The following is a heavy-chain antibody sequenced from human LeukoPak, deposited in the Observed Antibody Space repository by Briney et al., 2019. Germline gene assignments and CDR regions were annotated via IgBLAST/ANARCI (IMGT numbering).Heavy chain of an antibody. CDR2: IRYDGSEK. CDR1: GFSFSFYW. Sequence: GGSLRLSCAASGFSFSFYWMHWVRQAPGKGLEWVASIRYDGSEKYNVDSVKGRFTISRDTSRNTVYLQMNGLRVEDTSIYYCAKDIDHFGPIDYWGQGTLVTVSS. J-gene: IGHJ4*02. CDR3: AKDIDHFGPIDY. V-gene: IGHV3-30*02. D-gene: IGHD3-10*01.